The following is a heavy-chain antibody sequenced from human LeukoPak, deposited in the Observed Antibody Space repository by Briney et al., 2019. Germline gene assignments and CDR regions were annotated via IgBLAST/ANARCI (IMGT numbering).Heavy chain of an antibody. CDR3: ARVGRGGFFNY. D-gene: IGHD3-10*01. V-gene: IGHV4-59*12. CDR1: GGSISSYY. Sequence: SETLSLTCTVSGGSISSYYWSWIRQPPGKGLEWIGYIYYSGSTNYNPSLKSRVTMSVDTSKNQFSLKLSSLTAADTAVYYCARVGRGGFFNYWGKGTLVTVSS. J-gene: IGHJ4*02. CDR2: IYYSGST.